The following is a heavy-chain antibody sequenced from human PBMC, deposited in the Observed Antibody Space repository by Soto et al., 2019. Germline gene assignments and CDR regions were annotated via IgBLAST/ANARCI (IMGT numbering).Heavy chain of an antibody. V-gene: IGHV3-15*01. J-gene: IGHJ4*02. CDR2: IKSKTDGGTT. Sequence: LRLSCAASGLTFSNAWMSWVRQAPGKGLEWVGRIKSKTDGGTTDYAAPVKGRFTISRDDSKNTLYLQMNSLKTEDTAVYYCTTDGVHDSSGYNTFDYWGQGTLVTVSS. D-gene: IGHD3-22*01. CDR3: TTDGVHDSSGYNTFDY. CDR1: GLTFSNAW.